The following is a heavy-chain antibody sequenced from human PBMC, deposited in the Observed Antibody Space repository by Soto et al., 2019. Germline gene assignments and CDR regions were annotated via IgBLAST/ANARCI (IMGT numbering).Heavy chain of an antibody. V-gene: IGHV3-30*18. Sequence: QVQLVESGGGVVQPGRSLRLSCAASGFTFNNYGMHWVRQAPGKGLEWVAHILYDGGKNYYADSVKGRFTISRDNSKNTLYLKMNSLTAEDTAVYFCAKSRDGYNFYFYYGMDVWGQGPAVTVSS. CDR1: GFTFNNYG. CDR2: ILYDGGKN. D-gene: IGHD5-12*01. J-gene: IGHJ6*02. CDR3: AKSRDGYNFYFYYGMDV.